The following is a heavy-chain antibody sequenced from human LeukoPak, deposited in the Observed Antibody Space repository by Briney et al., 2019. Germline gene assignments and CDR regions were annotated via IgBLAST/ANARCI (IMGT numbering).Heavy chain of an antibody. D-gene: IGHD3-22*01. J-gene: IGHJ4*02. CDR2: IYHSGST. Sequence: KASETLSLTCTVSGGSISSGGYYWSWIRQPPGKGLEWIGYIYHSGSTYYNPSLKSRVTISVDRSKNQFSLKLSSVTAADTAVYYCAILSSGESDYWGQGTLVTVSS. CDR3: AILSSGESDY. CDR1: GGSISSGGYY. V-gene: IGHV4-30-2*01.